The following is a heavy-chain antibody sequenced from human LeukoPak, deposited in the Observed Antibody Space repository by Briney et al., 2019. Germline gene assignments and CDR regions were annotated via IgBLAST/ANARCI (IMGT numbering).Heavy chain of an antibody. Sequence: ASVKVSCKVSGYTVTEVAIHWVRQTPGEGLEWMGGFHPKDADMIYAQRFQGRVTMTQDTSTDTVYMELSSLRSEDTAIYYCATLQYTLLPGYLNQMEVWGKGTTVTISS. V-gene: IGHV1-24*01. D-gene: IGHD3-9*01. CDR3: ATLQYTLLPGYLNQMEV. CDR1: GYTVTEVA. CDR2: FHPKDADM. J-gene: IGHJ6*04.